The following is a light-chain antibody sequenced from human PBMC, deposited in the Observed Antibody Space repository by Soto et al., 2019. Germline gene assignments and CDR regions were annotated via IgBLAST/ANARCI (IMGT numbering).Light chain of an antibody. CDR2: KAS. Sequence: DIQMTHSPSTLSRSEGYRATTTCRASQTISSWLAWYQQKPGKAPKLLIYKASTLKSGVPSRFSGSGSGTEFTLTISSLQPDDFATYYCQHYNSYSEAFGQGTKVDIK. V-gene: IGKV1-5*03. CDR1: QTISSW. J-gene: IGKJ1*01. CDR3: QHYNSYSEA.